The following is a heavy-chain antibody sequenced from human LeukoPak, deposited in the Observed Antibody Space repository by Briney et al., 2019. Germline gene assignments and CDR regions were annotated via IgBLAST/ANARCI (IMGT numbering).Heavy chain of an antibody. J-gene: IGHJ4*02. D-gene: IGHD6-19*01. CDR2: INPNSGGT. CDR3: ARGPSGWYFDY. Sequence: GASVKVSCKASGYTFTGYYIHWVRQAPGQGLEWMGWINPNSGGTKNAQKFQGRVTMTRDTSISTDYMELNSLRSDDTAVYCCARGPSGWYFDYWGQGTLVTVSS. CDR1: GYTFTGYY. V-gene: IGHV1-2*02.